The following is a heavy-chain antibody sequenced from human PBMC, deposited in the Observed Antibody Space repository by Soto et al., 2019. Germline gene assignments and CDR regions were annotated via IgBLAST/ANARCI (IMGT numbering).Heavy chain of an antibody. CDR1: GGSISSSNW. CDR3: ARDQGRITMVRGVIISSNWFDP. J-gene: IGHJ5*02. Sequence: SETLSLTCFVSGGSISSSNWWSWVRQPPGKGLEWIGEIYHSGSTNYNPSLKSRVTISVDKSKNQFSLKLSSVTAADTAVYYCARDQGRITMVRGVIISSNWFDPWGQGTLVTVSS. D-gene: IGHD3-10*01. CDR2: IYHSGST. V-gene: IGHV4-4*02.